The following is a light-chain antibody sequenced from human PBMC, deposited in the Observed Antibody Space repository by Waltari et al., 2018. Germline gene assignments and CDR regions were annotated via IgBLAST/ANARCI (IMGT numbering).Light chain of an antibody. J-gene: IGLJ3*02. CDR3: QSYDTSLSVV. V-gene: IGLV1-40*01. CDR2: GSS. CDR1: VSNIGAGHE. Sequence: QSVLTQPPSVSGAPGQRVTISCTGSVSNIGAGHEVNWYQPLPRAAPKLLIYGSSTRPLGVPDRFFGSTSGTSASLTITGLQAEDEADYYCQSYDTSLSVVFGGGTKLTVL.